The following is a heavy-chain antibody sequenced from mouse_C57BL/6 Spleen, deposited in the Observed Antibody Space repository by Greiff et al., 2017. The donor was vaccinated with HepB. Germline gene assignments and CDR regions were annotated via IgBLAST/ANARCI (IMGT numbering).Heavy chain of an antibody. V-gene: IGHV1-69*01. D-gene: IGHD2-1*01. CDR1: GYTFTSYW. Sequence: QVQLQQPGAELVMPGASVKLSCKASGYTFTSYWMHWVKQRPGQGLEWIGEIEPSDSYTNYNQKFKGKSTLTVNKSSSTAYMQLSSLTSEDSAVYYCARRGNGNYFDYWGQGTTLTVSS. CDR2: IEPSDSYT. J-gene: IGHJ2*01. CDR3: ARRGNGNYFDY.